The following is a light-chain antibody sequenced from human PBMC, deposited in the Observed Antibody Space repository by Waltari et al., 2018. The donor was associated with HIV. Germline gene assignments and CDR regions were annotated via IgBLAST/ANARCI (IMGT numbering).Light chain of an antibody. CDR1: QGISNF. CDR2: AAS. J-gene: IGKJ5*01. Sequence: DIQLTQSPSFLSASVGDRVTITCRASQGISNFLAWYQQQPGKPPKLLIYAASTLKSGVPSRFSGSGSGTEFTLTISSLQPEDFATYYCQQANSFPATFGQGTRLEIK. V-gene: IGKV1-9*01. CDR3: QQANSFPAT.